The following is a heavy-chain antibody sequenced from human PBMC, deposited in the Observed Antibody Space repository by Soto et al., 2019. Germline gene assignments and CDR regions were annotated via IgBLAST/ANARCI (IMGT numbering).Heavy chain of an antibody. V-gene: IGHV3-33*01. CDR3: ARDQEVVFLSGYLRADAFDI. D-gene: IGHD3-3*01. CDR1: GFTFSSYG. Sequence: QVQLVESGGGVVQPGRSLRLSCAASGFTFSSYGMHWVRQAPGKGLEWVAAIWYDGSNKYYADSVKGRFTISRANANNTLYLQMNSRRAEDTAVTYCARDQEVVFLSGYLRADAFDIWGQGRMVTVSS. J-gene: IGHJ3*02. CDR2: IWYDGSNK.